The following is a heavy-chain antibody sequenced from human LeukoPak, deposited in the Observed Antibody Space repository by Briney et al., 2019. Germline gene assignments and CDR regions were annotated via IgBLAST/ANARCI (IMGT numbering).Heavy chain of an antibody. V-gene: IGHV4-59*01. CDR2: IYYSGST. J-gene: IGHJ3*02. Sequence: SSETLSLTCTVSGGSISSYYWSWIRQPPGKGLEWIGYIYYSGSTNYNPSLKSRVTISVDTSKNQFSLRLSSVTAADTAVYYCAFWSGYPRGAFDIWGQGTMVTVSS. CDR1: GGSISSYY. CDR3: AFWSGYPRGAFDI. D-gene: IGHD3-3*01.